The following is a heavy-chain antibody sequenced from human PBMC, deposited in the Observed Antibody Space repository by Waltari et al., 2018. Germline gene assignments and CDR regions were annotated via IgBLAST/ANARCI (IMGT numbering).Heavy chain of an antibody. D-gene: IGHD3-3*01. J-gene: IGHJ4*02. CDR3: ARHLRCLEWFAPYG. CDR1: GGTFSSYA. CDR2: IIPILSTA. V-gene: IGHV1-69*12. Sequence: QVQLVQSGAEVKKPGSSVKVSCTASGGTFSSYAISWVRQAPGQGLEWMGGIIPILSTANYAQKYRGVVTITADESTSTAYMELSILRSEETAVYCWARHLRCLEWFAPYGWGQGTLVTVSS.